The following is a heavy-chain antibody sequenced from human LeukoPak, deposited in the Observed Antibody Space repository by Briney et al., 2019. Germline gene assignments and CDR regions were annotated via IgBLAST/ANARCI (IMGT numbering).Heavy chain of an antibody. D-gene: IGHD3-10*01. CDR2: ISGDGSVT. V-gene: IGHV3-74*01. CDR3: VRATYYCGWKPFDY. Sequence: GGSLRLSCAASGFTFSSSWMHWVRQAPGKGLVWVSRISGDGSVTTYADSVKGRFTISRDNANNTLSLQMNSLRAEDTALYYCVRATYYCGWKPFDYWGQGTLVTVSS. J-gene: IGHJ4*02. CDR1: GFTFSSSW.